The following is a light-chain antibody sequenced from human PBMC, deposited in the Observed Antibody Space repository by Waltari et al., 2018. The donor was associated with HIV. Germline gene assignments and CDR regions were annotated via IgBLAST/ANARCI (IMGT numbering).Light chain of an antibody. CDR1: ESVTTSH. Sequence: EIVLTQSPGTLSLSPGERATLSCRASESVTTSHLAWYQQNPGQAPTLRIYRISSRAACIPDRFSGSGSGADFTLTISRLEPEDFAVYYCQQYGLSPITFGQGTRLEIK. J-gene: IGKJ5*01. V-gene: IGKV3-20*01. CDR3: QQYGLSPIT. CDR2: RIS.